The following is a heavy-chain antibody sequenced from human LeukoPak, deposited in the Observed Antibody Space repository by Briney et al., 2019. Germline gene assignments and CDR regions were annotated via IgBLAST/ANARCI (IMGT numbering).Heavy chain of an antibody. V-gene: IGHV1-24*01. CDR1: GYTLTELS. J-gene: IGHJ4*02. Sequence: ASVKVSCKXSGYTLTELSMHWVRQAPGKGLEWMGGFDPEDGETIYAQKFQGRVTMTEDTSTDTAYMELSSLRSEDTAVYYCATWESAWGSGSYYNALNDYWGQGTLVTVSS. D-gene: IGHD3-10*01. CDR3: ATWESAWGSGSYYNALNDY. CDR2: FDPEDGET.